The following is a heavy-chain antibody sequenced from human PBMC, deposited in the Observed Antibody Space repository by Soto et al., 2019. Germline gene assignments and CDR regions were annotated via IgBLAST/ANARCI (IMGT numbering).Heavy chain of an antibody. CDR3: ARDRIAAAPFDY. D-gene: IGHD6-13*01. Sequence: GGSLRLSCAASGFTFSSYSMNWVRQAPGKGLEWVSSISSSSSYIYYADSVKGRFTISRDNAKNSLYLQMNSLRAEDTAVYYCARDRIAAAPFDYWGQGTLVTVSS. V-gene: IGHV3-21*01. CDR2: ISSSSSYI. J-gene: IGHJ4*02. CDR1: GFTFSSYS.